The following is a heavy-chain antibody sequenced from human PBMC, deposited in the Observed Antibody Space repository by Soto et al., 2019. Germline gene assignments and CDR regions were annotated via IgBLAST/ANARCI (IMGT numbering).Heavy chain of an antibody. CDR3: ARDSVYGSASSVNHDLDY. CDR2: IKRDASEK. Sequence: EVQLVESGGGLVQPGGSLRLSCAASGFAFGNYWMSWVRQVPGKGLEWLGTIKRDASEKRYVDSVGGRFTMSRDNAKNSLYLQMDSLRGEDTAVYYCARDSVYGSASSVNHDLDYWGQGTLVIVSS. D-gene: IGHD3-10*01. V-gene: IGHV3-7*01. CDR1: GFAFGNYW. J-gene: IGHJ4*02.